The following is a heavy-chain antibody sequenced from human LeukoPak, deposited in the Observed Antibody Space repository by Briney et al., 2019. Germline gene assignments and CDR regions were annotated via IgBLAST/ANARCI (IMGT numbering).Heavy chain of an antibody. V-gene: IGHV4-34*01. CDR3: ARLEGIVGATTFVDY. D-gene: IGHD1-26*01. CDR1: GGSFSGYY. J-gene: IGHJ4*02. CDR2: INHSGST. Sequence: KPSETLSLTCAVYGGSFSGYYWSWIRQPPGKGLEWIGEINHSGSTNYNPSLKSRVTISVDTSKNQFSLKLSSVTAADTAVYYCARLEGIVGATTFVDYWGQGTLVTVSS.